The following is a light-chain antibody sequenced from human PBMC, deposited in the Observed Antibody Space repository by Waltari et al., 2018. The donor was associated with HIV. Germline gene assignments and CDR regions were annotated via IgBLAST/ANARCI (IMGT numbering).Light chain of an antibody. Sequence: SYVLTQSPSVSVALGQTASIACGGNNIGSKSVHWYQQKPGQAPARVIYDDSERPSGIPERFAGSNSGHTATLSIGRVEAGDEADYYCQVWESSSDHVVIGGGTKLTV. V-gene: IGLV3-21*02. CDR1: NIGSKS. CDR3: QVWESSSDHVV. J-gene: IGLJ2*01. CDR2: DDS.